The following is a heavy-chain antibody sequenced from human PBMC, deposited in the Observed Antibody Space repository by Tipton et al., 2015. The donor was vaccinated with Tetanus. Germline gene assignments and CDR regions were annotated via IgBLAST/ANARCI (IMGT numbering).Heavy chain of an antibody. CDR3: ATGQPNKHWLAEAYQYYAMDV. CDR2: ISGSDGST. Sequence: PLRLSCVASGLTFSSYAMNWVRQAPGKGLEWVSAISGSDGSTYYADSVRGRFTISRDNSKNTLYLQMNSLRAEDTAVYYCATGQPNKHWLAEAYQYYAMDVWGQGTTVTVSS. D-gene: IGHD6-19*01. V-gene: IGHV3-23*01. J-gene: IGHJ6*02. CDR1: GLTFSSYA.